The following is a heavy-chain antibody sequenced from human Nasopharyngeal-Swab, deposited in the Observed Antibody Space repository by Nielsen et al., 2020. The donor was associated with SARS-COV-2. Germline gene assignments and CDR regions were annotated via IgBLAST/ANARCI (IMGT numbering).Heavy chain of an antibody. D-gene: IGHD6-6*01. CDR1: GYTFTSYY. Sequence: ASVKVSCKASGYTFTSYYMHWVRQAPGQGLEWMGIINPSGGSTSYAQNFQGRLTITRDTFARTAYMEVSSLRSEDTAVYYCVREGLYRSSSDVDYWGQGTLVTVSS. CDR3: VREGLYRSSSDVDY. V-gene: IGHV1-46*01. J-gene: IGHJ4*02. CDR2: INPSGGST.